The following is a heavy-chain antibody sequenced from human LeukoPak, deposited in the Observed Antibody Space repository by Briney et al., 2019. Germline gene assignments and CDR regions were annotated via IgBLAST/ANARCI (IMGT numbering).Heavy chain of an antibody. V-gene: IGHV1-18*01. CDR1: GFALTTYN. Sequence: ASVKVSCKASGFALTTYNIVWLRQAPGQGLEWVGWVTAFNENTHYSRKVQGRVTVTRDTSTSTAYMELRSLRSDDTAVYYCARDRYIYGSDDRWFDPWGQGTLVTVSS. CDR3: ARDRYIYGSDDRWFDP. D-gene: IGHD5-18*01. J-gene: IGHJ5*02. CDR2: VTAFNENT.